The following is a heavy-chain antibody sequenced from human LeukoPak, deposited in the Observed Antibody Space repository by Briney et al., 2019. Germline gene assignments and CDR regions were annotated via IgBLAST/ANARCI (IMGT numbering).Heavy chain of an antibody. V-gene: IGHV4-61*08. CDR3: ARRSGYDSSGYYYRYFDY. CDR2: IYHSGST. CDR1: GGSISSGDYY. Sequence: SETLSLTCTVSGGSISSGDYYWSWIRQPPGKGLEWIGYIYHSGSTNYNPSLKSRVTISVDTSKNQFSLKLSSVTAADTAVYYCARRSGYDSSGYYYRYFDYWGQGTLVTVSS. D-gene: IGHD3-22*01. J-gene: IGHJ4*02.